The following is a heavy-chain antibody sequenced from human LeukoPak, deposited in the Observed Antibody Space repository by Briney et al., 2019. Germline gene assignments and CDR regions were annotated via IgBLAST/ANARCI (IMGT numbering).Heavy chain of an antibody. D-gene: IGHD3-22*01. V-gene: IGHV1-18*01. CDR2: ISAYNGNT. Sequence: ASVKVSCKASGYTFTSYGISWVRQAPGQGLEWMGWISAYNGNTNYAQKLQGRVTMTTDTSTSTAYMELRSLRSDDTAVYYCAKPEYYYDSSGYFYFDYWGQGTLVTVSS. J-gene: IGHJ4*02. CDR3: AKPEYYYDSSGYFYFDY. CDR1: GYTFTSYG.